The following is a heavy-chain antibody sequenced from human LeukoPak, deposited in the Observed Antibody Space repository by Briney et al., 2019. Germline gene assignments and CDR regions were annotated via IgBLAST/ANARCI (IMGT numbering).Heavy chain of an antibody. CDR3: ARGVPVYSSSFDY. Sequence: PGGSLRLSCAASGFTFSSYSMNWVRQAPGKGLEWVSSISSSSSYIYYADSVKGRFTISRDNAKNSLYLQINSLRAEDTAVYYCARGVPVYSSSFDYWGQGTLVTVSS. CDR1: GFTFSSYS. J-gene: IGHJ4*02. D-gene: IGHD6-6*01. CDR2: ISSSSSYI. V-gene: IGHV3-21*01.